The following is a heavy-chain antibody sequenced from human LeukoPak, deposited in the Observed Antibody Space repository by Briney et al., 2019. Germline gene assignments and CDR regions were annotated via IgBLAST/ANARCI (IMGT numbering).Heavy chain of an antibody. CDR1: GGSISSSSYY. J-gene: IGHJ4*02. CDR2: IYYSGST. V-gene: IGHV4-39*01. Sequence: KPSETLSLTCTVSGGSISSSSYYWGWIRQPPGKGLEWIGTIYYSGSTYYNPSLKSRVTISVDTSKDQFSLKLSSVTAADTAVYYCASLYDSSYDYWGQGTLVTVSS. CDR3: ASLYDSSYDY. D-gene: IGHD3-22*01.